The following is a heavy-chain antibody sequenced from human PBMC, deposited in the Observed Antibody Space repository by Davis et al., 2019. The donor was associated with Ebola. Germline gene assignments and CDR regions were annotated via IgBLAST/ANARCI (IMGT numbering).Heavy chain of an antibody. CDR1: GFTFDDYA. Sequence: SLKISCAASGFTFDDYAMHWVRQAPGKGLEWVSGISWNSGSIGYADSVKGRFTISRDNAKNSLYLEMNNLRAEDTAVYYCAYLGTFDYWGQGTLVTVSS. CDR3: AYLGTFDY. V-gene: IGHV3-9*01. D-gene: IGHD2/OR15-2a*01. J-gene: IGHJ4*02. CDR2: ISWNSGSI.